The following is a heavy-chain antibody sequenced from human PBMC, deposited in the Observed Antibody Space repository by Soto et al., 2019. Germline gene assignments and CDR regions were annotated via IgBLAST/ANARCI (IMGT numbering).Heavy chain of an antibody. J-gene: IGHJ6*02. V-gene: IGHV3-11*01. CDR3: ARDYLILTAHDFFYGSDV. CDR2: MSGSGSSE. Sequence: GGSLRLSCAASGFTFSDHYMAWIRQAPGKGLEIVAHMSGSGSSEDYGDSVKGRFSIFRENSKNLLFLQMFFLRAEDTAVYYCARDYLILTAHDFFYGSDVWGRGATVTVS. CDR1: GFTFSDHY. D-gene: IGHD2-8*02.